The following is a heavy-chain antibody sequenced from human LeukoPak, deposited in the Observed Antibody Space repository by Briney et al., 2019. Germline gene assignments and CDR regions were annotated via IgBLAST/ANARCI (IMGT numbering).Heavy chain of an antibody. V-gene: IGHV4-39*07. D-gene: IGHD6-6*01. J-gene: IGHJ4*02. CDR2: IYYSGST. CDR1: GGSISSSSYY. CDR3: AGSGDSSSGEVGY. Sequence: PSETLSLTCTVSGGSISSSSYYWGWLRQPPGKGLEWIGSIYYSGSTYYNPSLKSRVTISVDTSKNQFSLKLSSVTAADTAVYYCAGSGDSSSGEVGYWGQGTLVTVSS.